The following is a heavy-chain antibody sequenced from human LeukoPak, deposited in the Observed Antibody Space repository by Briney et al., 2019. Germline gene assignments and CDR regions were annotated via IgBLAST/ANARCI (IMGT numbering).Heavy chain of an antibody. CDR3: ARDPEGYCTNGVCYLSDDYYGMDV. J-gene: IGHJ6*02. CDR1: GFTFSSIA. CDR2: ISSSGGGT. Sequence: SGGSLRLSCAASGFTFSSIAMSWVRQAPDKGLEWVSTISSSGGGTYYADSVKGRFTISRDDSKNTLYLQMNSLRADDTAVYYCARDPEGYCTNGVCYLSDDYYGMDVWGQGTTVTVSS. D-gene: IGHD2-8*01. V-gene: IGHV3-23*01.